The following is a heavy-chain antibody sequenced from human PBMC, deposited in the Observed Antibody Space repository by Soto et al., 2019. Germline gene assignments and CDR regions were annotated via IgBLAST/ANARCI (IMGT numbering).Heavy chain of an antibody. D-gene: IGHD3-3*01. J-gene: IGHJ6*02. CDR2: IIPIFGTA. CDR3: ASAAGITIFGVVLPYYYGMDV. V-gene: IGHV1-69*06. CDR1: GGTLSSYA. Sequence: GASVKVCCEASGGTLSSYAISWVRQARGQGLEWMGGIIPIFGTANYAQKFQGRVTITADKSTSTAYMELSSLRSEDTAVYYCASAAGITIFGVVLPYYYGMDVWGQGTTVTVSS.